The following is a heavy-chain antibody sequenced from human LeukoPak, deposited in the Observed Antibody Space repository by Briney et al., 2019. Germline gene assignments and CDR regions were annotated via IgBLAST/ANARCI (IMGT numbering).Heavy chain of an antibody. CDR1: GGSISNNNW. CDR3: ARVPDDYDSSGYPHYYMDV. V-gene: IGHV4-4*02. CDR2: SYHSGST. D-gene: IGHD3-22*01. Sequence: SGTLSLTCAVSGGSISNNNWWSWVRQPPGKGLEWIGESYHSGSTNYNPSLKSRVTISVDKSKNQFSLKLSSVTAADTAVYYCARVPDDYDSSGYPHYYMDVWGKGTTVTVSS. J-gene: IGHJ6*03.